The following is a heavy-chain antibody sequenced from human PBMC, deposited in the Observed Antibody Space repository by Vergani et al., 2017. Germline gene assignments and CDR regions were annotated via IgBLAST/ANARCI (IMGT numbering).Heavy chain of an antibody. CDR3: ARGGPGYNWFDP. D-gene: IGHD3-10*01. Sequence: QVQLQESGPGLVKPSGTLSLTCAVSGGSISSSNWWSWFRQPPGKGLEGLGEFYHSGSTNSNPSLKSRVTISVDKSKNQFSLKLSSVHAADTAVYYCARGGPGYNWFDPWGQGTLVTVSS. V-gene: IGHV4-4*02. J-gene: IGHJ5*02. CDR2: FYHSGST. CDR1: GGSISSSNW.